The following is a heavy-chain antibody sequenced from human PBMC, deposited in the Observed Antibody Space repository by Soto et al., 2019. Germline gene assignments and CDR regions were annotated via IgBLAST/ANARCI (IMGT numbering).Heavy chain of an antibody. J-gene: IGHJ3*02. V-gene: IGHV3-23*01. CDR1: GFTFSSYA. CDR2: ISGSGGST. Sequence: HPGGSLRLSCAASGFTFSSYAMSWVRQAPGKGLEWVSAISGSGGSTYYADSVKGWFTISRDNSKNTLYLQMNSLRAEDTAVYYCAKDTDRLFRYSSGWYLKGGAFDIWGQGTMVTVSS. CDR3: AKDTDRLFRYSSGWYLKGGAFDI. D-gene: IGHD6-19*01.